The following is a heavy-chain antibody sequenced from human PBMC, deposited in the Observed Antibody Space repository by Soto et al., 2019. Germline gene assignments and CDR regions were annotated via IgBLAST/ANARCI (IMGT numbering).Heavy chain of an antibody. CDR3: ASPAGHPGDFFYYNGMGV. Sequence: SETLSLTCRVSGASIRSYYWHWIRQPPGKGLEWIGYVYTSEYTRYSSSLKSRVTISVDTSKSQFYLRLNSVNAADTAVYYCASPAGHPGDFFYYNGMGVSGQGNTVT. CDR2: VYTSEYT. V-gene: IGHV4-4*08. CDR1: GASIRSYY. D-gene: IGHD3-10*01. J-gene: IGHJ6*02.